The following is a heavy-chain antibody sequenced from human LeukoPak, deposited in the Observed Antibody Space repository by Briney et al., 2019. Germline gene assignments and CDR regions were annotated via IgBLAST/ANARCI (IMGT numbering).Heavy chain of an antibody. CDR3: ARADCSSSTCYLRRSWFDP. V-gene: IGHV3-21*01. CDR2: ISTSSRYI. Sequence: GGSLRLSCAASGFTLSNYDMNWVRQAPGKGLEWVSSISTSSRYIYYKDSVRGRFTISRDDARNSLYLEMNSLRAEDTAVYYCARADCSSSTCYLRRSWFDPWGQGTLVTVSS. J-gene: IGHJ5*02. CDR1: GFTLSNYD. D-gene: IGHD2-2*01.